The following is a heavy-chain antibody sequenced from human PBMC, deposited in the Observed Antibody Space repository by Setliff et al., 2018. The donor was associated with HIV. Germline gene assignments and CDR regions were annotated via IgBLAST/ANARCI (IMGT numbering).Heavy chain of an antibody. CDR3: AREVDSRLWGYLDY. CDR1: GGSISSYY. CDR2: IYYSGST. J-gene: IGHJ4*02. Sequence: PSETLSLTCTVSGGSISSYYWSWIRQPPGKGLEWIGHIYYSGSTNYNPSLKSRVTISVDTSKNQFSLKLSSVTAADTAVYYCAREVDSRLWGYLDYWGQGRLVTVSS. D-gene: IGHD3-22*01. V-gene: IGHV4-59*01.